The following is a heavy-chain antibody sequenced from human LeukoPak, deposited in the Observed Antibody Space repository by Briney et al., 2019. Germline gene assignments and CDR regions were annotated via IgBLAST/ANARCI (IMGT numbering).Heavy chain of an antibody. CDR3: ARVDFGAEFDS. V-gene: IGHV4-59*01. CDR2: IYYTGST. J-gene: IGHJ4*02. Sequence: SETLSLTCTVSGGSISSSYWSWIRQPPGKGLEWIGYIYYTGSTTYNPSLKSRVTISVDTSKNQFSLKLRSVTAADTAVYYCARVDFGAEFDSWGQGTLVTVSS. CDR1: GGSISSSY. D-gene: IGHD3-10*01.